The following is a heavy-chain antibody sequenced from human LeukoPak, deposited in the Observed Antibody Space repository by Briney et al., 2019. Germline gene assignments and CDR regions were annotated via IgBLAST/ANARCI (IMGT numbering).Heavy chain of an antibody. J-gene: IGHJ3*02. CDR1: GYTFTSYG. CDR2: ISAYNGNT. V-gene: IGHV1-18*01. CDR3: AHFWSGYYKDAFDI. D-gene: IGHD3-3*01. Sequence: ASVKVSCKASGYTFTSYGISWVRQAPGQGLEWMGWISAYNGNTNDAQKLQGRVTMTTDTSTSTAYMELRSLRSDDTAVYYCAHFWSGYYKDAFDIWGQGTMVTVSS.